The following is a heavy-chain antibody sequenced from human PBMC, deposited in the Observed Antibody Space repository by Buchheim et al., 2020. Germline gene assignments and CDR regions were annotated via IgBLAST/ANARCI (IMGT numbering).Heavy chain of an antibody. V-gene: IGHV1-46*01. J-gene: IGHJ5*02. CDR3: ARNSASYFNWFDL. Sequence: QVHLVQSGAEVKGPGASVKLSCKASGYTFTDYYIHWMRQAPGQGLEWMGIINPSGGSTNYAQKFQGRVTMTRDRSTSTGYMELSSLRSEDTAVFYCARNSASYFNWFDLWGQGTL. CDR1: GYTFTDYY. CDR2: INPSGGST. D-gene: IGHD1-26*01.